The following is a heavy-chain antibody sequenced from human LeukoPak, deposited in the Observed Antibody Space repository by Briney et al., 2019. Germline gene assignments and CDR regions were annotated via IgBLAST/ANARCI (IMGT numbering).Heavy chain of an antibody. CDR2: INHSGST. CDR1: GGFFSGYY. J-gene: IGHJ5*02. V-gene: IGHV4-34*01. CDR3: ARVTGERNRRIAAAGTGRWFDP. Sequence: PSETLSLTCAVYGGFFSGYYWSWIRQPPGKGLEWIGEINHSGSTNYNPSLKSRVTISVDTSKNQFSLKLSSVTAADTAVYYCARVTGERNRRIAAAGTGRWFDPWGQGTLVTVSS. D-gene: IGHD6-13*01.